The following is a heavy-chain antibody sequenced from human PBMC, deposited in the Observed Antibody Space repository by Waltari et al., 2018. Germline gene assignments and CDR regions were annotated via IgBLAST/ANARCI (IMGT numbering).Heavy chain of an antibody. CDR1: GYTFPDYY. J-gene: IGHJ4*02. CDR3: ATYLRSSGSYSLIY. CDR2: MNPNSGGT. V-gene: IGHV1-2*02. D-gene: IGHD1-26*01. Sequence: QVQLVQSGAEVKQPGASVKVPCKASGYTFPDYYRPWVRQAPGQGLEWVGWMNPNSGGTNYAQKFQGRVTLTRDTSITTAYMELSSLRSDDTAVYYCATYLRSSGSYSLIYWGQGTLVTVSS.